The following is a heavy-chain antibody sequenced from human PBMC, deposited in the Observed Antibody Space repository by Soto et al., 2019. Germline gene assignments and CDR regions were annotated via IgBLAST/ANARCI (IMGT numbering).Heavy chain of an antibody. CDR1: GFTFSNYD. D-gene: IGHD5-12*01. CDR2: ITDSGGST. V-gene: IGHV3-23*01. J-gene: IGHJ4*02. Sequence: EVQLLESGGDFVQPGGSLRLSCATSGFTFSNYDMSWVRQAPGKGLEWVSAITDSGGSTYYADSVKGRFTISRDNSKKMLYLQMNSLRAEDTAVYYCAKDLAEYRGYGWLDWWGQGTLVTVSS. CDR3: AKDLAEYRGYGWLDW.